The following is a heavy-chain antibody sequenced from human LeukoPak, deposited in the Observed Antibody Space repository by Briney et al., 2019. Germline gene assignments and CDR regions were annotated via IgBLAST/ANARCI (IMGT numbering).Heavy chain of an antibody. Sequence: PGGSLRLSCAASGFTFNGSTMHWVRQASGRGLEWVGRIGNKPNNYATAYAASVKGRFSISRDDSKNTAYLQMNSLKTEDTAVYYCTRSLNWIREYWGQGTLVTVSS. CDR3: TRSLNWIREY. D-gene: IGHD1-20*01. J-gene: IGHJ4*02. V-gene: IGHV3-73*01. CDR2: IGNKPNNYAT. CDR1: GFTFNGST.